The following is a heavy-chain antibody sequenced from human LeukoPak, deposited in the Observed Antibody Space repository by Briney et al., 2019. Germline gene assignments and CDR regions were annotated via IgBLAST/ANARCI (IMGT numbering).Heavy chain of an antibody. J-gene: IGHJ4*02. CDR1: GYTFIGYY. V-gene: IGHV1-2*02. CDR2: INPNSGGT. Sequence: GASVEVSCKASGYTFIGYYIHWVRQAPGQGLEWMGWINPNSGGTNYAQKFQGRVTLTRDTSISTAYMDLTRLKSDDTAVYYCARAQGVVISDSWGQGTLVTVSS. CDR3: ARAQGVVISDS. D-gene: IGHD3-22*01.